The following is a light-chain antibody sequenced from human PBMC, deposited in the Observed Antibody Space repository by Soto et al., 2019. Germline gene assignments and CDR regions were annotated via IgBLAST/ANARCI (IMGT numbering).Light chain of an antibody. Sequence: EIVMTQSPATLSVSPGERATLSCRASQSVSSNLAWYQQKPGQAPRLLIYGASTRANGIPARFSGSGSGTEFTLTISSLQSEDFAVYDCQTDNNWPLTFGGGTKVEIK. CDR3: QTDNNWPLT. CDR1: QSVSSN. CDR2: GAS. J-gene: IGKJ4*01. V-gene: IGKV3-15*01.